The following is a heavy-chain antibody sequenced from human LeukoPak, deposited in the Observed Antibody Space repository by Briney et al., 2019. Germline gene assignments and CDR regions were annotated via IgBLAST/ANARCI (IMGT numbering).Heavy chain of an antibody. J-gene: IGHJ4*02. V-gene: IGHV1-46*01. Sequence: GASVKVSCKTSGYTFTSYYMHWVRQAPGQGLEWMGIINPSGGSTSYAQKFQGRVTMTRDTSTSTVYMELSSLRSEDTAVYYCARERGGHYYDYWGQGTLLTVSS. CDR1: GYTFTSYY. D-gene: IGHD3-16*01. CDR3: ARERGGHYYDY. CDR2: INPSGGST.